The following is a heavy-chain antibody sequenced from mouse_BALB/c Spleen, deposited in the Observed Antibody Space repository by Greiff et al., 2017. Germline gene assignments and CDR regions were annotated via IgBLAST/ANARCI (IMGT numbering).Heavy chain of an antibody. CDR3: AREEGSYYYGSSYFDY. J-gene: IGHJ2*01. Sequence: VKLQESGPELVRPGVSVKISCKGSGYTFTDYAMHWVKQSHAKSLEWIGVISTYYGNTNYNQKFKGKATMTVDKSSSTAYMELARLTSEDSAIYYCAREEGSYYYGSSYFDYWGQGTTLTVSS. CDR2: ISTYYGNT. CDR1: GYTFTDYA. D-gene: IGHD1-1*01. V-gene: IGHV1-67*01.